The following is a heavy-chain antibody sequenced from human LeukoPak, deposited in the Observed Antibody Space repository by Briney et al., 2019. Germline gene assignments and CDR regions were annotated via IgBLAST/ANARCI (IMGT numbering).Heavy chain of an antibody. D-gene: IGHD4-17*01. CDR1: GFTFSSYE. Sequence: PGGSLRLSCAASGFTFSSYEMNWVRQAPGKGLGWVSYISSSGSTIYYADSVKGRFTISRDNAKNSLYLQMNSLRAEDTAVYYCARAVDYGDYEGFGYYYYYMDVWGKGTTVTISS. V-gene: IGHV3-48*03. J-gene: IGHJ6*03. CDR2: ISSSGSTI. CDR3: ARAVDYGDYEGFGYYYYYMDV.